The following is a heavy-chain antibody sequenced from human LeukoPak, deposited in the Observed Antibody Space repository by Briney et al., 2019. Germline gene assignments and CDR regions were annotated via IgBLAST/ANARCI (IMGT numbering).Heavy chain of an antibody. CDR3: ARDSGAVAATNYYYGMDV. Sequence: ASVKVSCKASGYTFTSYDINWVRQATGQGLEWMGWMNPNSGNTGYAQKFQGRVTMTRNTSISTAYMELSSLRSEDTAVYYCARDSGAVAATNYYYGMDVWGQGTTVTVSS. J-gene: IGHJ6*02. CDR2: MNPNSGNT. CDR1: GYTFTSYD. V-gene: IGHV1-8*01. D-gene: IGHD2-15*01.